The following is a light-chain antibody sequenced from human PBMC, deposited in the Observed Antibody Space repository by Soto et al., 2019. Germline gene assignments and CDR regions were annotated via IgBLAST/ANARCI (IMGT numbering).Light chain of an antibody. CDR1: QSFNSIY. Sequence: GLTQSPGTVSLSPGERATLSCRASQSFNSIYLAWYQQKPGQAPRLLIYGASSRATGIPDRFSGSGSGTDFTLTISRLEPEDFAVYYCQQYGSSPLTFGQGTKVDIK. J-gene: IGKJ4*01. CDR2: GAS. V-gene: IGKV3-20*01. CDR3: QQYGSSPLT.